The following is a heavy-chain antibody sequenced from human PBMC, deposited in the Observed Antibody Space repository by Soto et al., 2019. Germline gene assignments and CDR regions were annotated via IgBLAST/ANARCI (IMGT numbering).Heavy chain of an antibody. D-gene: IGHD6-13*01. Sequence: GESLKISCAASGFTFSSYWMSWVRQAPGKGLEWVANIKQDGSEKYYVDSVKGGFTISRDNAKNSLYLQMNSLRAEDTAVYYCARDQLGHSDWYFDLWGRGTLVTVSS. V-gene: IGHV3-7*01. CDR2: IKQDGSEK. J-gene: IGHJ2*01. CDR3: ARDQLGHSDWYFDL. CDR1: GFTFSSYW.